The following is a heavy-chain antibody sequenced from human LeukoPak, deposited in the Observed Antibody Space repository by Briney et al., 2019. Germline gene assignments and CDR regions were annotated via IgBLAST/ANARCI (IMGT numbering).Heavy chain of an antibody. CDR1: GFTFSSYV. CDR3: ARDSPRTGGGGSHFDY. V-gene: IGHV3-23*01. CDR2: ISGGGGST. J-gene: IGHJ4*02. Sequence: GGSLRLSCAASGFTFSSYVMNWVRQAPGKGLGWVSVISGGGGSTYYADSVKGRFTISRDNSKNTLFLQMNSLRAEDTAVYYCARDSPRTGGGGSHFDYWGQGTLVTVSS. D-gene: IGHD1-1*01.